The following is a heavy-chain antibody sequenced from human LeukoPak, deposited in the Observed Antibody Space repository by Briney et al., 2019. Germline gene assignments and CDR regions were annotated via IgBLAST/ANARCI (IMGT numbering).Heavy chain of an antibody. CDR2: ISGSGGST. D-gene: IGHD3-9*01. Sequence: GGTLRLSCAASGFTFSSYGMSWVRQAPGKVLGWVSAISGSGGSTYYADSVKGRFTISRDNSKNTLYLQMNSLRAEDTAVYYCAKAQCYDILTGYSPGAFDIWGQGTMVTVSS. J-gene: IGHJ3*02. CDR3: AKAQCYDILTGYSPGAFDI. CDR1: GFTFSSYG. V-gene: IGHV3-23*01.